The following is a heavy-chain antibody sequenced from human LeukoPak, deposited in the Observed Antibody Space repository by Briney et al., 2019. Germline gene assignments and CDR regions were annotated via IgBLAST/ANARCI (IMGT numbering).Heavy chain of an antibody. D-gene: IGHD4-17*01. Sequence: PGRSLRLSCAAYGFTFSSYGMHWVRQAPGKGLGWVAVIWYDGSNKYYADSVKGRFTISRDNSKNTLYLQMNSLRAEDTAVYYCARDLHYGDLLDALPGYYYYYGMDVWGQGTTVTVSS. J-gene: IGHJ6*02. CDR3: ARDLHYGDLLDALPGYYYYYGMDV. V-gene: IGHV3-33*01. CDR1: GFTFSSYG. CDR2: IWYDGSNK.